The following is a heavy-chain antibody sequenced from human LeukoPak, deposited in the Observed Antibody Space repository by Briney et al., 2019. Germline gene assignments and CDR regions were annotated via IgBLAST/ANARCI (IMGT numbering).Heavy chain of an antibody. Sequence: PGGSLTLSWVLSTLNIADYGMSWVRQAPGKGLEWVYGIDWSGELTSYSDSVKGRFTIPRENAMISLYLQMTSLRDEGTVVYYCARDLSATWYSRGYWGQGTLVTVSS. CDR3: ARDLSATWYSRGY. V-gene: IGHV3-20*04. J-gene: IGHJ1*01. CDR1: TLNIADYG. D-gene: IGHD2-21*02. CDR2: IDWSGELT.